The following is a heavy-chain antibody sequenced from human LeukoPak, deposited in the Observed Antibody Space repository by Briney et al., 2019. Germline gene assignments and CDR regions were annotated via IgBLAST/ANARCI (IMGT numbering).Heavy chain of an antibody. CDR3: AKDFSPYDYIWGSYDY. CDR2: IRYDGSNK. CDR1: GFTFSSYG. J-gene: IGHJ4*02. D-gene: IGHD3-16*01. Sequence: PGGSLRLSCAASGFTFSSYGMHWVRQAPGKGLEWVAFIRYDGSNKYYADSVKGRFTISRDNSKNTLYLQMNSLRAEDTAVYYCAKDFSPYDYIWGSYDYWGQGTLVTVSS. V-gene: IGHV3-30*02.